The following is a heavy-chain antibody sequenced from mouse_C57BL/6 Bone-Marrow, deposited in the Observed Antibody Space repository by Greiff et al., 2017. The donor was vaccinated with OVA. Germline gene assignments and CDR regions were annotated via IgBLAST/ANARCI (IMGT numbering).Heavy chain of an antibody. CDR3: ARLSTVVARFDY. D-gene: IGHD1-1*01. Sequence: VQLQESGPELVKPGASVKISCKASGYAFSSSWMNWVKQRPGKGLEWIGRIYPGDGDTNYNGKFKGKATLTADKSSSTAYMQLSSLTSEDSAVYFCARLSTVVARFDYWGQGTTLTVSS. J-gene: IGHJ2*01. CDR2: IYPGDGDT. V-gene: IGHV1-82*01. CDR1: GYAFSSSW.